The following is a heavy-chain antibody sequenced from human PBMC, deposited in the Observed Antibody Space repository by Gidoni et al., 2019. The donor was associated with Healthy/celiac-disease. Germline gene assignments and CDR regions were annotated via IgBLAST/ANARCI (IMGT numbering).Heavy chain of an antibody. CDR1: GFTFSSYG. D-gene: IGHD1-7*01. CDR3: ARDLQNAGTTGFDY. V-gene: IGHV3-33*01. CDR2: IWYDGSNK. Sequence: QVQLVESGGGVVQPGRSLRLSCAASGFTFSSYGMHWVRQAPGKGLEWVAVIWYDGSNKYYADSVKGRFTISRDNSKNTLYLQMNSLRAEDTAVYYCARDLQNAGTTGFDYWGQGTLVTVSS. J-gene: IGHJ4*02.